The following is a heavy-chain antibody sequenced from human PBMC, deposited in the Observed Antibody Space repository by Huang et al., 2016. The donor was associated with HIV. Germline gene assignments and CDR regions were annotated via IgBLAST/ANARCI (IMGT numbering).Heavy chain of an antibody. CDR1: GGSIRSDNYY. CDR2: IYYSGST. Sequence: QLQLQESGPGLVKPSETLSLTCTVSGGSIRSDNYYWGWIRQPPGTGLEWIGSIYYSGSTYYNPSLERRVTIAVDTSKNHFSLRMRSVTAADTAVYYCARLPGSITMIRGVITDPYWGQGTLVTVSS. D-gene: IGHD3-10*01. J-gene: IGHJ4*02. CDR3: ARLPGSITMIRGVITDPY. V-gene: IGHV4-39*02.